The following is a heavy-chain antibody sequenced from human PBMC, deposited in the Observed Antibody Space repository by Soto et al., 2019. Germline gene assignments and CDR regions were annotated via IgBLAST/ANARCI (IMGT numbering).Heavy chain of an antibody. D-gene: IGHD3-9*01. CDR1: GFTFSSYS. V-gene: IGHV3-21*01. CDR2: ISSSSSYI. Sequence: EVQLVESGGGLVKPGGSLRLSCAASGFTFSSYSMNWVRQAPGKGLEWVSSISSSSSYIYYADSVKGRFTISRDNAKNSLYLQMNSLRAEDTAVYYCANSGYSSRYYGMDVWGQGPTVTVSS. CDR3: ANSGYSSRYYGMDV. J-gene: IGHJ6*02.